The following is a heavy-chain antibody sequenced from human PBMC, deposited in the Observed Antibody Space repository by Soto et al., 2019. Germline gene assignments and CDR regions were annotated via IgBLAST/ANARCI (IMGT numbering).Heavy chain of an antibody. CDR3: APSPGGGGY. D-gene: IGHD3-10*01. Sequence: EVQLVESGGGLIQPGGSLRLSCAVSGFTVSNNYMSWVRQAPGKGLEGVSVIYSGGYTAYGDSVKGRFTISRDNSKNTPYLQRKSRSANAAGVYIGAPSPGGGGYWGQRTLVTVSS. CDR1: GFTVSNNY. V-gene: IGHV3-53*01. CDR2: IYSGGYT. J-gene: IGHJ4*02.